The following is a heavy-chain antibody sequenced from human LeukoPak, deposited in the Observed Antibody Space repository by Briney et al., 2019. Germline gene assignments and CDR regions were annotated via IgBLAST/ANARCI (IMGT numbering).Heavy chain of an antibody. J-gene: IGHJ2*01. CDR3: ARDFYFDL. V-gene: IGHV4-59*11. Sequence: PSETLSLTCTVSGGSISSHYWSWIRQPPGKGLEWIGYIYYSGSTNYNPSLKSRVTISVDTSKNQFSLKLSSVTAADTAVYYCARDFYFDLWGRGTLVTVSS. CDR2: IYYSGST. CDR1: GGSISSHY.